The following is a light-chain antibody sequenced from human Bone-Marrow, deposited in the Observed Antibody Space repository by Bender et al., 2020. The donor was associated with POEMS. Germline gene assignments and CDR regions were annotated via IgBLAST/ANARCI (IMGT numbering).Light chain of an antibody. Sequence: QSVLTQPPSASGTPGQSVIISCSGTDSNFGGNNVNWYQHLPGTAPRLVVYSNYQRPSGVPARFSGSNSGNTATLVISGTQAMDEADYYCQAWDSSTASEVFGGGTKLTVL. J-gene: IGLJ2*01. CDR1: DSNFGGNN. V-gene: IGLV1-44*01. CDR3: QAWDSSTASEV. CDR2: SNY.